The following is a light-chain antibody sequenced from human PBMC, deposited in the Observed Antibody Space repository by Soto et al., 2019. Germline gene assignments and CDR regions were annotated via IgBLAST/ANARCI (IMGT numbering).Light chain of an antibody. V-gene: IGLV2-14*03. CDR1: NSDVGSYNY. Sequence: QSALTQPASVSGSPGQSITISCTGTNSDVGSYNYVSWHQQHPGKAPKLMICNVYDRPSGISNRFSGSKSGNTASLTISGLQGEDEADYYCSSYTISRTYVFGTGTKVTVL. CDR2: NVY. J-gene: IGLJ1*01. CDR3: SSYTISRTYV.